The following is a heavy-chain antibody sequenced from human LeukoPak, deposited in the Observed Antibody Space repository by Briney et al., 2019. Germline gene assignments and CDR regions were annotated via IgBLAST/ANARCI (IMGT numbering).Heavy chain of an antibody. D-gene: IGHD6-13*01. Sequence: SETLSLTCTVSGGSISSYYWSWIRQPAGKGLEWVGRIYTSGSTNYNPSLKSRVTMSVDTSKNQFSLKLSSVTAADTAVYYCAREMGLIAAAGAYYYGMDVWGQGTTVTVSS. CDR1: GGSISSYY. CDR3: AREMGLIAAAGAYYYGMDV. CDR2: IYTSGST. V-gene: IGHV4-4*07. J-gene: IGHJ6*02.